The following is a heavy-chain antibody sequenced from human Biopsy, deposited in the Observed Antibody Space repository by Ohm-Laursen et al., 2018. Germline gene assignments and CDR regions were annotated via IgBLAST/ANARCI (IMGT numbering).Heavy chain of an antibody. D-gene: IGHD6-6*01. V-gene: IGHV1-8*01. Sequence: SVKVSCKAYGYSFSTYDVNRARQARGQGLEWMGWMIPSSGKTGYAQRFQGRVTLTMNTSISTAYMELSGLRSEDTAVYFCARGYSRRVSIFEASIYWFDTWGQGTLVTVSS. CDR1: GYSFSTYD. J-gene: IGHJ5*02. CDR2: MIPSSGKT. CDR3: ARGYSRRVSIFEASIYWFDT.